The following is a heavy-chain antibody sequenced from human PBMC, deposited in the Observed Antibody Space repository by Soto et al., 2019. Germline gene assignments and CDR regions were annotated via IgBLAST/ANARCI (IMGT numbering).Heavy chain of an antibody. Sequence: ASVKVSCKVSGYTLTELSMHWVRQAPGKGLEWMGGFDPEDGETIYAQKFQGRVTMTEDTSTDTAYMELSSLRSEDTAVYYCATIEWLRQYGTFDYWGQGTLVTVSS. D-gene: IGHD5-12*01. CDR3: ATIEWLRQYGTFDY. J-gene: IGHJ4*02. V-gene: IGHV1-24*01. CDR2: FDPEDGET. CDR1: GYTLTELS.